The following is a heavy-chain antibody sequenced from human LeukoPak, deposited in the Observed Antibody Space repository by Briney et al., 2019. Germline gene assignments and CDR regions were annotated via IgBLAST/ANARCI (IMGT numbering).Heavy chain of an antibody. D-gene: IGHD3-10*01. V-gene: IGHV4-4*07. CDR3: ARFYGSGSYSPRGGHYYYMDV. Sequence: SQTLSLTCTVSGGSISSYYWSWIRQPAGKGLEWIGRIYTSGRTNYNPSLKSRVTMSVDTSKNQFSLKLSSVTAADTAVYYCARFYGSGSYSPRGGHYYYMDVWGKGTTVTISS. CDR2: IYTSGRT. CDR1: GGSISSYY. J-gene: IGHJ6*03.